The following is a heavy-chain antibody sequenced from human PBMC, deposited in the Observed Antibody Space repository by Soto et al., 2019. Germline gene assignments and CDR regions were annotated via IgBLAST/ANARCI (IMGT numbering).Heavy chain of an antibody. Sequence: LSLTCTVSGGSISSGDYYWSWIRQPPGKGLEWIGYIYYSGSTYYNPSLKSRVTISVDTSKNQFSLKLSSVTAADTAVYYCARDLPYCTNGVCHWNWFDPRGQGTLVTVSS. V-gene: IGHV4-30-4*01. D-gene: IGHD2-8*01. J-gene: IGHJ5*02. CDR3: ARDLPYCTNGVCHWNWFDP. CDR2: IYYSGST. CDR1: GGSISSGDYY.